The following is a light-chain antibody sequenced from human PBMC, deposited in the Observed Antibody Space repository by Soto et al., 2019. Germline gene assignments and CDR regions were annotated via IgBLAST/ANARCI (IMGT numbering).Light chain of an antibody. Sequence: QSVLTQPPPASGTPGQRVTISCSGSSSNIGNNNVYWYQQFPGTAPKRLIYDNNQRPSGVPDRFSGSKSGTSASLAISGLRSEDEADYYCATWDGSLSVVVFGGGTQLTVL. V-gene: IGLV1-47*02. J-gene: IGLJ2*01. CDR1: SSNIGNNN. CDR3: ATWDGSLSVVV. CDR2: DNN.